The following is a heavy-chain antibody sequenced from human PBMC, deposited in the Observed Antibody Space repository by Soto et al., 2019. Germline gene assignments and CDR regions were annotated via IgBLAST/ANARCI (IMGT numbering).Heavy chain of an antibody. D-gene: IGHD3-10*01. Sequence: QVQLVQSGAEVKRPGASVKVSCKASGYSFITYGITWVRQAPGQGLEWMGWIAPYNGYTNYAQKFQGSFTMTTDTYASTGYMEMRRLRSEDTAVYSCSAGIAVVRGVVAYGMDVWGQGTPVTVSS. CDR3: SAGIAVVRGVVAYGMDV. V-gene: IGHV1-18*01. CDR1: GYSFITYG. J-gene: IGHJ6*02. CDR2: IAPYNGYT.